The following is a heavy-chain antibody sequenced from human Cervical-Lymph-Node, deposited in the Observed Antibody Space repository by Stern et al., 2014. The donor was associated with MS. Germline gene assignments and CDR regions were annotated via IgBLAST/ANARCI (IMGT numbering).Heavy chain of an antibody. J-gene: IGHJ4*02. CDR2: ITTHNGNT. Sequence: QMQLVQSGTEVKKPGASVKVSCKTSGYTFTSHGISWVRQVPGQGLEWMGWITTHNGNTDYSQQVQDRVTLTTDTSTNVDYLELRSLRSDDTAVYYCARSSSWYFDYWGQGTLVAVSS. V-gene: IGHV1-18*01. D-gene: IGHD6-13*01. CDR3: ARSSSWYFDY. CDR1: GYTFTSHG.